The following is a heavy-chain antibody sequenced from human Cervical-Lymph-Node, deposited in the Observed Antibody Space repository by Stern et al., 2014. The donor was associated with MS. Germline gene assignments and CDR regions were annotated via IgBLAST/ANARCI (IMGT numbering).Heavy chain of an antibody. CDR2: IYPGGSET. D-gene: IGHD2/OR15-2a*01. J-gene: IGHJ4*02. Sequence: EVQLVQSGAEVKKPGESLKISCKASGYRFATYWIRWVRQMPGKGLEWMGIIYPGGSETRHRPAFQGKVTHPSDQSNHPPYLQWSSLKASDTAMYYCARQVDTTSYWGQGTLVTVSS. CDR1: GYRFATYW. CDR3: ARQVDTTSY. V-gene: IGHV5-51*01.